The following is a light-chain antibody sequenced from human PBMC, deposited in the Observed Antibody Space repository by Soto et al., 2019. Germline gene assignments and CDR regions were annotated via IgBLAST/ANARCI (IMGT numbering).Light chain of an antibody. CDR1: NSNIGTNS. V-gene: IGLV1-47*01. CDR3: ASCDDGLSAVV. Sequence: QSALTQPASASGTPGQRVSIGCSGSNSNIGTNSVHWYQQLPGMAPQPLIYKNNQRPSGVPDRFAGSKSGTSAALAISGLRSEDESHYFCASCDDGLSAVVFGGGTKLTVL. CDR2: KNN. J-gene: IGLJ3*02.